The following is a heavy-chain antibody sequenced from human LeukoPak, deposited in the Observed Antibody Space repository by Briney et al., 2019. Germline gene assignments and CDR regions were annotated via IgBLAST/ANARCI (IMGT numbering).Heavy chain of an antibody. J-gene: IGHJ4*02. CDR1: GYTFTSYA. V-gene: IGHV1-46*01. CDR2: INPSGGST. CDR3: ARDLVADGYNSACVY. D-gene: IGHD5-24*01. Sequence: ASVKVSCKASGYTFTSYAMNWVRQAPGQGLEWMGIINPSGGSTSYAQKFQGRVTMTRDTSTSTVYMELSSLRSEDTAVYYCARDLVADGYNSACVYWGQGTLVTVSS.